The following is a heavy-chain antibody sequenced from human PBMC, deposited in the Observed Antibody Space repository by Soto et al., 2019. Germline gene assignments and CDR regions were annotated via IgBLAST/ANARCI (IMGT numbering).Heavy chain of an antibody. V-gene: IGHV3-30-3*01. J-gene: IGHJ4*02. D-gene: IGHD6-19*01. CDR3: ARDGGSIAVAEGFDY. CDR2: ISYDGSNK. Sequence: GGSLRLCCSASGFTFSSYAMHWVRQAPGKGLEWVAVISYDGSNKYYADSVKGRFTISRDNSKNTLYLQMNSLRAEDTAVYYCARDGGSIAVAEGFDYWGQGTLVTVSS. CDR1: GFTFSSYA.